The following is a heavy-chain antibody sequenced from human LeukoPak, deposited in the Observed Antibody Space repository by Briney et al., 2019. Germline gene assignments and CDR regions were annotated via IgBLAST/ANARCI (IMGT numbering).Heavy chain of an antibody. J-gene: IGHJ4*02. CDR1: GFTFSGPA. CDR3: TRRVDTAMVTDY. D-gene: IGHD5-18*01. Sequence: GGSLKLSCAASGFTFSGPAMHWVRQASGKGLEWVGRIRSKANSYATAYAVSVKGRFTISRDDSKNTAYLQMNSLKTEDTAVYYCTRRVDTAMVTDYWGQGTLVTVSS. V-gene: IGHV3-73*01. CDR2: IRSKANSYAT.